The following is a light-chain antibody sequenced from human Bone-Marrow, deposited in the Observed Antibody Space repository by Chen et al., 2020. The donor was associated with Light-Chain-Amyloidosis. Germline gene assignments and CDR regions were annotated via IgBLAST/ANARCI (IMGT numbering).Light chain of an antibody. CDR1: NIVSTS. Sequence: SYVLTQPSSVSVAPGQTATIACGGNNIVSTSVHWYQQTPGQAPLLVVYDDSDRPSGIPERLSVSNSGNTVTLTISRVEAGDEADYYCQVWDRSSDRPVFGGGTKLTVL. V-gene: IGLV3-21*02. J-gene: IGLJ3*02. CDR2: DDS. CDR3: QVWDRSSDRPV.